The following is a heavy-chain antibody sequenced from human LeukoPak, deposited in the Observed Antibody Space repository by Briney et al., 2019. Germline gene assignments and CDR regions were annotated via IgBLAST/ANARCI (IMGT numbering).Heavy chain of an antibody. Sequence: SETLSLTCTVSGGSISSSSYNWGWIRQPPGKGLEWIGTIYNTGSTYYIPSLKSRVTMSLDTSRNLFSLRLSSVTAADTAVYFCASHPTSWFVGRTDYWGRGTLVTVSS. J-gene: IGHJ4*02. V-gene: IGHV4-39*02. CDR3: ASHPTSWFVGRTDY. D-gene: IGHD2-2*01. CDR1: GGSISSSSYN. CDR2: IYNTGST.